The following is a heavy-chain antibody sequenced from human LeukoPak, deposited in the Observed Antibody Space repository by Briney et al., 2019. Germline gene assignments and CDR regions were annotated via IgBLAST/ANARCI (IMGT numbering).Heavy chain of an antibody. V-gene: IGHV3-23*01. J-gene: IGHJ4*02. Sequence: PGGSLRLSCAASGVNFNYYAMSWVRQAPGKGLEWVSGISDNEEVPYYTDSVKGRFTTSRDTAKNTVYLQLNNLRADDTAVYFCARHDSFIPYWGQGTLVSVSS. D-gene: IGHD5-18*01. CDR1: GVNFNYYA. CDR3: ARHDSFIPY. CDR2: ISDNEEVP.